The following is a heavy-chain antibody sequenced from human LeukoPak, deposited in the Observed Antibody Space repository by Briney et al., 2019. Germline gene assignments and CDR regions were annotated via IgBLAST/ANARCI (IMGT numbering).Heavy chain of an antibody. CDR3: ARSRGGYGDYGSWFDP. CDR2: IDYDGGSG. CDR1: GFTLSSYE. J-gene: IGHJ5*02. D-gene: IGHD4-17*01. Sequence: GGSLRLSCTVSGFTLSSYEMSWIRQAPGKGLEWVSSIDYDGGSGHYADSVKGRFTISRDNSNNTLFLHLNSLRGEDTAFYYCARSRGGYGDYGSWFDPWGQGTLVNVSP. V-gene: IGHV3-23*01.